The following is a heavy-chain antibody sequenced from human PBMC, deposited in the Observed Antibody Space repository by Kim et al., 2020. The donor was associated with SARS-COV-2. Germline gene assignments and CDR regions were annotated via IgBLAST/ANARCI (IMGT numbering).Heavy chain of an antibody. Sequence: GGSLRLSCAASGFTFSSYGMHWVRQAPGKGLEWVAVISYDGSNKYYADSVKGRFTISRDNSKNTLYLQMNSLRAEDTAVYYCAKAGDIVATTPTSWGQGTLVTVSS. D-gene: IGHD5-12*01. J-gene: IGHJ5*02. CDR3: AKAGDIVATTPTS. CDR2: ISYDGSNK. V-gene: IGHV3-30*18. CDR1: GFTFSSYG.